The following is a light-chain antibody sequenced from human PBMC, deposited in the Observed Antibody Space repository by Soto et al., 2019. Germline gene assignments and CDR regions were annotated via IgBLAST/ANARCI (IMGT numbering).Light chain of an antibody. CDR3: QQYNNSPPWT. J-gene: IGKJ1*01. Sequence: EIVMTQSPATLSVSPGERATLSCRASQSVSSNVAWYQQKPGQAPRLLIYGASTRATGIPARFSGSGSGTEFTLTISSLQSEDFAVYYCQQYNNSPPWTCXQGTKVDIK. V-gene: IGKV3-15*01. CDR1: QSVSSN. CDR2: GAS.